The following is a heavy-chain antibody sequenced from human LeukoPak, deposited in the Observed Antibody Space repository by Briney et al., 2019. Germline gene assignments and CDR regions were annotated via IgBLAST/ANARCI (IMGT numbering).Heavy chain of an antibody. Sequence: RGSLRHSRAASGFTFSNCAMTWVPQALGKGLEWVASISGSGASTYYADSVRGRFTISRDNSKNTVNLQMNSLRAEDTAVYFCAKDQSRVGGSDPFDDWGQGTLVIVSS. CDR1: GFTFSNCA. CDR3: AKDQSRVGGSDPFDD. CDR2: ISGSGAST. V-gene: IGHV3-23*01. D-gene: IGHD1-26*01. J-gene: IGHJ4*02.